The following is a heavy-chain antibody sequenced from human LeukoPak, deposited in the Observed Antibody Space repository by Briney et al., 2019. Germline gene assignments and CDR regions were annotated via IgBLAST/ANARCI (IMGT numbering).Heavy chain of an antibody. J-gene: IGHJ4*02. CDR2: ISSSSTI. CDR3: ARGACSGGSCYSG. CDR1: GFTFSSYS. D-gene: IGHD2-15*01. Sequence: GGSLRLSCAASGFTFSSYSTNWVRQAPGKGLEWVSYISSSSTIYYADSVKGRFTISRDNAKNSLYLQMNSLRAEDTAVYYCARGACSGGSCYSGWGQGTLVTVSS. V-gene: IGHV3-48*01.